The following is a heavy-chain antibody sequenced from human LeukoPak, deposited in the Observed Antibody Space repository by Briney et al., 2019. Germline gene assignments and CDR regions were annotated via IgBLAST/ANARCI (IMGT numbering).Heavy chain of an antibody. V-gene: IGHV4-39*07. D-gene: IGHD1-1*01. J-gene: IGHJ5*02. Sequence: SETLSLTCTVSGGSISSGDYYWSWIRQPPGKGLEWIGEIYHSGSTNYNPSLKSRVTISVDKSKNQFSLKLSSVTAADTAVYYCARVEADARLAWGQGTLVTVSS. CDR3: ARVEADARLA. CDR2: IYHSGST. CDR1: GGSISSGDYY.